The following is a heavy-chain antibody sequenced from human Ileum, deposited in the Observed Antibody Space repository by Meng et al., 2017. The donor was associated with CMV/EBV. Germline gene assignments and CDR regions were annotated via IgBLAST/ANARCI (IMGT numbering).Heavy chain of an antibody. CDR1: GGTFSNYA. D-gene: IGHD5-18*01. Sequence: SVKVSCKASGGTFSNYAISWVRQAPGQGLQWMGGIIPIFGTASYPQKFQGRVTITTDESTGTAYMELSSLRSEDTAVYYCARSRDTAMVRNYYYGMDVWGQGTTVTVSS. CDR2: IIPIFGTA. CDR3: ARSRDTAMVRNYYYGMDV. V-gene: IGHV1-69*05. J-gene: IGHJ6*02.